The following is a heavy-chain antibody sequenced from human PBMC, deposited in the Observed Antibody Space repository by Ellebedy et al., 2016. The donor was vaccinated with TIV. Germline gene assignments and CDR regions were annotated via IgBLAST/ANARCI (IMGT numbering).Heavy chain of an antibody. Sequence: GGSLRLXXAASGFTFSDYGMHWVRQAPGKGLEWVSVVSYEGSDKYYADSVKGRFSISRDNSKTTVFLQMSNLRTEDTAMYYCAKDSLGGDSGDFDYWGRGTLVTVSS. D-gene: IGHD2-21*02. CDR2: VSYEGSDK. V-gene: IGHV3-30*18. J-gene: IGHJ4*02. CDR1: GFTFSDYG. CDR3: AKDSLGGDSGDFDY.